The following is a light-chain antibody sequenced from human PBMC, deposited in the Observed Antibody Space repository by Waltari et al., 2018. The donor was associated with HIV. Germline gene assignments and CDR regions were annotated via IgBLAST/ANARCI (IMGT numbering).Light chain of an antibody. J-gene: IGKJ1*01. V-gene: IGKV3-20*01. CDR1: QSVNTNY. Sequence: EIVLTQSPATLSLSPGDRAILSCRASQSVNTNYLAWYQQKGGQAPRLVIYGASNRATGIPDSFSSSGSGTDFTLTISRLGPEDFAVYYCQQYGTSPWTFGQGTNVEIK. CDR2: GAS. CDR3: QQYGTSPWT.